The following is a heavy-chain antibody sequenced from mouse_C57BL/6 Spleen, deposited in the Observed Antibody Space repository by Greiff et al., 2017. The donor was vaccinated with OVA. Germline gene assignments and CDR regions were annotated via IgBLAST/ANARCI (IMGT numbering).Heavy chain of an antibody. D-gene: IGHD1-1*01. CDR1: GYTFTDYN. CDR2: INPNNGGT. CDR3: ARPTHGSSYLYAMDY. J-gene: IGHJ4*01. Sequence: DVKLQESGPELVKPGASVKIPCKASGYTFTDYNMDWVKQSHGKSLEWIGDINPNNGGTIYNQKFKGKATLTVDKSSSTAYMELRSLTSEDTAVYYCARPTHGSSYLYAMDYWGQGTSVTVSS. V-gene: IGHV1-18*01.